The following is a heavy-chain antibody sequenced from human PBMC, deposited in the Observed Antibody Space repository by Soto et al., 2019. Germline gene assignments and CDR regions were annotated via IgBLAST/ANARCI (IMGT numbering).Heavy chain of an antibody. J-gene: IGHJ6*02. CDR1: GGSIYSGGYY. CDR2: TYQSGSA. Sequence: SETLSLTCTVSGGSIYSGGYYWTWIQQSPVKDLEWIGYTYQSGSASYNPSLTSRVTISVDRSKNQFSLNLTSVTAADTAVYYCARDYYGMDAWGQGTTVTVSS. CDR3: ARDYYGMDA. V-gene: IGHV4-30-2*06.